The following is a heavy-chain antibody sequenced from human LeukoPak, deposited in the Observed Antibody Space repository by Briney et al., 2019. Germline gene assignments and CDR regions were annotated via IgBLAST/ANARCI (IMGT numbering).Heavy chain of an antibody. J-gene: IGHJ6*03. D-gene: IGHD3-3*01. CDR2: INWNGGST. CDR3: ARVPPPSYDFWSGYEDYYYYTDV. V-gene: IGHV3-20*04. Sequence: GGSLRLSCAASGFTFDDYGMSWVRQAPGKVLECVSGINWNGGSTGYADSVKGRLTISRDNAKNSLYLQMNSLRAEDTALYYCARVPPPSYDFWSGYEDYYYYTDVWGKGTTVTVSS. CDR1: GFTFDDYG.